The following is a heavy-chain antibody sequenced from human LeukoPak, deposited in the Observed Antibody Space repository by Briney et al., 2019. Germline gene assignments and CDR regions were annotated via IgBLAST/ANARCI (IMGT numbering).Heavy chain of an antibody. CDR2: INHSGST. D-gene: IGHD3-9*01. Sequence: PSETLSLTCAVYGGSFSGYYWSWIRQPPGKGLEWIGEINHSGSTNYNPSLKSRVTISVDTSKNQFSLKLNSVTAADTAVYYCARGHSYDIFTGFVYGRYWGQGTLVTVSS. J-gene: IGHJ4*02. CDR1: GGSFSGYY. V-gene: IGHV4-34*01. CDR3: ARGHSYDIFTGFVYGRY.